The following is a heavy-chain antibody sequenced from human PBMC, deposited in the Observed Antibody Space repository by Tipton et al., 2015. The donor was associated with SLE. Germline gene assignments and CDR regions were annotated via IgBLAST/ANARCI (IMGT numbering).Heavy chain of an antibody. D-gene: IGHD6-13*01. CDR1: GNDISRGTY. J-gene: IGHJ4*02. CDR2: IFQSGSV. V-gene: IGHV4-38-2*01. CDR3: ARIKAGTYYFDY. Sequence: TLSLTCDVSGNDISRGTYWAWIRQPPGKGLEWIGSIFQSGSVRYNPSLKSRASISVDTSKNQFSLKLSSVTAADTAVYYCARIKAGTYYFDYWGQGALVTVSS.